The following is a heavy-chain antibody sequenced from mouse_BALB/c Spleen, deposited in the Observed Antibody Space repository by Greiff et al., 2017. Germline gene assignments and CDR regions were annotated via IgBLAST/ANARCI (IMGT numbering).Heavy chain of an antibody. CDR3: ARGALLRGSSPWFAY. CDR2: INPSNGRT. D-gene: IGHD1-1*01. CDR1: GYTFTSYW. J-gene: IGHJ3*01. V-gene: IGHV1S81*02. Sequence: VQLQQPGAELVKPGASVKLSCKASGYTFTSYWMHWVKQRPGQGLEWIGEINPSNGRTNYNEKFKSKATLTVDKSSSTAYMQLSSLTSEDSAVYYCARGALLRGSSPWFAYWGQGTLVTVSA.